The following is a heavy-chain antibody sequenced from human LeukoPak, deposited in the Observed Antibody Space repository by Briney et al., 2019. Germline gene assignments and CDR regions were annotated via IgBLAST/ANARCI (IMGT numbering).Heavy chain of an antibody. V-gene: IGHV1-2*02. CDR2: INPNSGGT. Sequence: ASVKVSCKASGYTFTGYYMHWVRQAPGQGLEWMGWINPNSGGTNYAQKFQGRVTMTRDTSISTAYMELSRLRSDDTAVYYCARGSGSSDAFDIWDQGTMVTVSS. CDR1: GYTFTGYY. J-gene: IGHJ3*02. CDR3: ARGSGSSDAFDI. D-gene: IGHD2-15*01.